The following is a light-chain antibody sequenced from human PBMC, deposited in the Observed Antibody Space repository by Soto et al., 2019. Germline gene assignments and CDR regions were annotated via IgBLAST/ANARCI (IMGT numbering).Light chain of an antibody. CDR2: SDT. V-gene: IGLV1-44*01. Sequence: QSVLTQPPSASGTPGQRVTISCSGSSSNIGTYSVSWYQHFPGTAPRLLIYSDTQRPSGVPDRFSASKSGASASLAISGLQSEDEADFYCAAWDDSLNGVVFGTGTKLTVL. J-gene: IGLJ1*01. CDR1: SSNIGTYS. CDR3: AAWDDSLNGVV.